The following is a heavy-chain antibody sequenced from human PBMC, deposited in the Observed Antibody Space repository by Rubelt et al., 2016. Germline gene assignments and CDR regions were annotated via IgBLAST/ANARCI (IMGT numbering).Heavy chain of an antibody. CDR2: ISYDGNIE. V-gene: IGHV3-30*04. Sequence: GKGLEWVAVISYDGNIENYADSVRGRFTISRDQSKNTLYLQMSSLRAEDTAVYYCAKGRRGYYDSSGYYYRRFDYWGQGTLVTVSS. CDR3: AKGRRGYYDSSGYYYRRFDY. D-gene: IGHD3-22*01. J-gene: IGHJ4*02.